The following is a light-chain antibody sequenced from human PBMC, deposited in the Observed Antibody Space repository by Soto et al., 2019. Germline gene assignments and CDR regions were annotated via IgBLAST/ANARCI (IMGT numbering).Light chain of an antibody. J-gene: IGKJ5*01. CDR1: QSVSSN. Sequence: EIVMTQSPATLSVSPGERATLSCRASQSVSSNLAWYQQKPGQAPRLLIYDASTRATGLPARFSGSGSGTEFTLTVSSLQSEDFAVYYCQQRSNWLSITFGQGTRLEIK. CDR3: QQRSNWLSIT. V-gene: IGKV3-15*01. CDR2: DAS.